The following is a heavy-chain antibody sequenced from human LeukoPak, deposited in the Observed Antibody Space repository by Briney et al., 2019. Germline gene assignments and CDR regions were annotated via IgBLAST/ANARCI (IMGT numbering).Heavy chain of an antibody. Sequence: GRSLRLSCAASGFTFSSYGMHWVRQAPGKGLEWVAVISYDGSNKYYADSVKGRFTISRDNSKNTLYLQMNSLRAEDTAVYYCAKDTGHGSGSYRLDYWGQGTLVTVSS. CDR1: GFTFSSYG. J-gene: IGHJ4*02. CDR2: ISYDGSNK. D-gene: IGHD3-10*01. CDR3: AKDTGHGSGSYRLDY. V-gene: IGHV3-30*18.